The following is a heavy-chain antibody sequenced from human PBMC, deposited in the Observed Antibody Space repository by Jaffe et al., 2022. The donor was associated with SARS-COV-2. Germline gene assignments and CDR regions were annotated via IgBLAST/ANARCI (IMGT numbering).Heavy chain of an antibody. CDR3: AKDGPGGYNKKVYYFDY. CDR1: GFTFSSYG. Sequence: QVQLVESGGGVVQPGRSLRLSCAASGFTFSSYGMHWVRQAPGKGLEWVAVISYDGSNKYYADSVKGRFTISRDNSKNTLYLQMNSLRAEDTAVYYCAKDGPGGYNKKVYYFDYWGQGTLVTVSS. D-gene: IGHD1-1*01. V-gene: IGHV3-30*18. J-gene: IGHJ4*02. CDR2: ISYDGSNK.